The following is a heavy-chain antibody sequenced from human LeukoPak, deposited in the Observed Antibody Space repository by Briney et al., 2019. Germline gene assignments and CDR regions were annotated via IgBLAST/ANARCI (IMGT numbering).Heavy chain of an antibody. CDR3: AREAVATITSYYFDY. CDR2: IYSDNT. D-gene: IGHD5-24*01. J-gene: IGHJ4*02. V-gene: IGHV3-53*01. CDR1: GFTVSSNS. Sequence: GGSLRLSCTVSGFTVSSNSMSWVRQAPGKGLEWVSFIYSDNTHYSDSVKGRFTISRDNSKNTLYLQMNSLRAEDTAVYYCAREAVATITSYYFDYWGQGTLVTVSS.